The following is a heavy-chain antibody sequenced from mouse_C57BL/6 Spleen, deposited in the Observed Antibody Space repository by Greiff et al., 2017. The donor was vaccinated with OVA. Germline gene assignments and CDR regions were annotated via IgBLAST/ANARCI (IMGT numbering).Heavy chain of an antibody. CDR2: IDPENGDT. J-gene: IGHJ3*01. Sequence: EVKVVESGAELVRPGASVKLSCTASGFNIKDDYMHWVKQRPEQGLEWIGWIDPENGDTEYASKFQGKATITADTSSNTAYLQLSSLTSEDTAVYYCTTLARFAYWGQGTLVTVSA. CDR1: GFNIKDDY. CDR3: TTLARFAY. V-gene: IGHV14-4*01.